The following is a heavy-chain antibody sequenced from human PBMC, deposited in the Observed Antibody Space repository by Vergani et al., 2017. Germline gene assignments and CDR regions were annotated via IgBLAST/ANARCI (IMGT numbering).Heavy chain of an antibody. CDR1: GGTFSSYT. V-gene: IGHV1-2*02. CDR2: INPNSGGT. D-gene: IGHD2-2*01. J-gene: IGHJ5*02. CDR3: ARDRVGFSNWFDP. Sequence: QVQLVQSGAEVKKPGSSVKVSCKASGGTFSSYTISWVRQAPGQGLEWMGWINPNSGGTNYAQKFQGRVTMTRDTSISTAYMELSRLRSDDTAVYYCARDRVGFSNWFDPWGQGSLVTVSS.